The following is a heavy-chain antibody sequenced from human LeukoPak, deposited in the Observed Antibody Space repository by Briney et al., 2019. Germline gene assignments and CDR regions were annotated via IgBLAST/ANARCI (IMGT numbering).Heavy chain of an antibody. V-gene: IGHV3-7*04. CDR3: ARGYSGYVFLDS. CDR1: GFSFSNYW. D-gene: IGHD5-12*01. J-gene: IGHJ4*02. CDR2: IEGDGSEK. Sequence: LTGGSLRLSCAASGFSFSNYWMTWVRQAPGKGLEGVAYIEGDGSEKFYVDSMKGRFTISRDNAKNSLFLQMNSLRAEDTAIYYCARGYSGYVFLDSWGQGTLVTVSS.